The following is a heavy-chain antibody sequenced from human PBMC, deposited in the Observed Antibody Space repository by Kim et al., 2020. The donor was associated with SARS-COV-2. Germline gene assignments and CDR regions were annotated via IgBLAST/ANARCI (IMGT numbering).Heavy chain of an antibody. CDR2: INTDTGNP. CDR1: GYTFTDYA. J-gene: IGHJ4*02. Sequence: ASVKVSCKTSGYTFTDYAINWVRQAPGQGLEYMGWINTDTGNPTYAQGFTGRFVFSLDTSVSTSYLQITSLKAEDTAVYYCARGRRYCSSTRCDTTYYFDYWGQGTLVTVTS. V-gene: IGHV7-4-1*02. D-gene: IGHD2-2*02. CDR3: ARGRRYCSSTRCDTTYYFDY.